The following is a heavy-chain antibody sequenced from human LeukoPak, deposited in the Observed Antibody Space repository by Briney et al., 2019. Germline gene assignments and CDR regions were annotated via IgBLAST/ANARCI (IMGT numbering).Heavy chain of an antibody. D-gene: IGHD1-26*01. CDR1: GYTFTGYY. CDR2: INPNSGGT. Sequence: ASVKVSCKASGYTFTGYYMHWVRQAPGQGLEWIGRINPNSGGTNYARKFQGRVTMTRETSISTAYMELSRLRSDDTAVYYCARTIVGATRHDYWGQGTLVTVSS. CDR3: ARTIVGATRHDY. V-gene: IGHV1-2*06. J-gene: IGHJ4*02.